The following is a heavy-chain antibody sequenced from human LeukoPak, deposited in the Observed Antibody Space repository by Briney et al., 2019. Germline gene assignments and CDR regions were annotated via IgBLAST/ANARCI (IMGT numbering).Heavy chain of an antibody. CDR3: ARRSDYYDSSGFLSYFDY. CDR2: IYYSGST. CDR1: GGSISSSSYY. D-gene: IGHD3-22*01. V-gene: IGHV4-39*01. Sequence: SETLSLTCTISGGSISSSSYYWGWIRQPPGKGLEWIGSIYYSGSTYYNPSPKSRVTISVDTSKNQFSLKLSSVTAADTAVYYCARRSDYYDSSGFLSYFDYWGQGTLVTVSS. J-gene: IGHJ4*02.